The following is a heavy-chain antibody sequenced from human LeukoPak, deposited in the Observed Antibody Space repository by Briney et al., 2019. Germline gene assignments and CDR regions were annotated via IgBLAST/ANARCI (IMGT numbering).Heavy chain of an antibody. CDR1: GGSISSYY. V-gene: IGHV4-59*08. Sequence: PSETLSLTCTVSGGSISSYYWSWIRQPPGKGLEWIGYIYYSGSTNYNPSLKSRVTISVDTSKNQFSLKLSSVTAADTAVYYCARYSQGGWIRGGGLFDYWGQGTLVTVSS. D-gene: IGHD1-26*01. CDR2: IYYSGST. J-gene: IGHJ4*02. CDR3: ARYSQGGWIRGGGLFDY.